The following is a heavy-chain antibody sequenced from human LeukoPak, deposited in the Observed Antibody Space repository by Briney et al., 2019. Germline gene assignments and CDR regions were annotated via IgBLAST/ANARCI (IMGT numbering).Heavy chain of an antibody. CDR3: AALVTFDAFDI. D-gene: IGHD3-16*01. J-gene: IGHJ3*02. CDR1: GFTFSDYY. Sequence: GGSLRLSCAASGFTFSDYYMSWIRQAPGKGLEWVSYISSSGSTIYYADSVKGRFTISRDNAKNSLYLQMNSLRAEGTAVYYCAALVTFDAFDIWGQGTMVTVSS. V-gene: IGHV3-11*04. CDR2: ISSSGSTI.